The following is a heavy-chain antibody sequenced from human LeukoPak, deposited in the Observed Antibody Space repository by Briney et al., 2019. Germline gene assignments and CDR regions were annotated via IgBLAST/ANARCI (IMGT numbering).Heavy chain of an antibody. CDR2: INPDDTAK. V-gene: IGHV3-7*01. D-gene: IGHD3-10*01. CDR1: GFTFSSSC. CDR3: VRLTLLLCLDS. J-gene: IGHJ4*02. Sequence: PGGSLSLSCGAAGFTFSSSCMNWVRQAPGKGLEWVANINPDDTAKYYMASVQGRFTISTDNANNSLNLQMSSLRAEDTAVYYCVRLTLLLCLDSWAQGTLVTVSA.